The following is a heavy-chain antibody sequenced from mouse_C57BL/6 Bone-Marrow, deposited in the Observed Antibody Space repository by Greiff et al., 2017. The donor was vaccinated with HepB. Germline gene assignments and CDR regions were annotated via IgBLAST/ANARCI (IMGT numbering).Heavy chain of an antibody. Sequence: VQLQQSGAELARPGASVKLSCKASGYTFTSYGISWVKQRTGQGLEWIGEIYPRSGNTYYNEKFKGRATLTADKSSSTAYMELRSLTSEDSAVYFCARSGLRRVMDYWGQGTSVTVSS. V-gene: IGHV1-81*01. CDR3: ARSGLRRVMDY. CDR2: IYPRSGNT. CDR1: GYTFTSYG. D-gene: IGHD2-4*01. J-gene: IGHJ4*01.